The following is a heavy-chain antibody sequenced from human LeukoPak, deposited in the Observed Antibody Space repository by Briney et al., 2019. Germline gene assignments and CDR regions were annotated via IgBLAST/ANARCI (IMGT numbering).Heavy chain of an antibody. D-gene: IGHD3-22*01. V-gene: IGHV3-30*02. J-gene: IGHJ6*02. Sequence: GGSLRLSCAASGFTFSSYGMHWVRQAPGKGLEWVAFIRYDGSNKYYADSVKGRFTISRDNSKNTLYLQMNSLRAEDTAVYYCASPFSYYNDGSGYHPYGMDVWGQGTTVTVSS. CDR2: IRYDGSNK. CDR3: ASPFSYYNDGSGYHPYGMDV. CDR1: GFTFSSYG.